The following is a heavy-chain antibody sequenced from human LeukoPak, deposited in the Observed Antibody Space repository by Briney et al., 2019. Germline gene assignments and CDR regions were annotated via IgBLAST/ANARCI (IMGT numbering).Heavy chain of an antibody. CDR3: ASIGDFWSGIIADY. CDR2: ISSSSSYI. J-gene: IGHJ4*02. CDR1: GFTFSSYS. Sequence: GGSLRLSCAASGFTFSSYSMNWVRQAPGKGLEWVSSISSSSSYIYYADSVKGRFTVSRDNAKNSLYLQMNSLRAEDTAVYYCASIGDFWSGIIADYWGQGTLVTVSS. D-gene: IGHD3-3*01. V-gene: IGHV3-21*01.